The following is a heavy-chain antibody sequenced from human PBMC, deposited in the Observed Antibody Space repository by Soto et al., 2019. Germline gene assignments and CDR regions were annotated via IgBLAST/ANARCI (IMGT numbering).Heavy chain of an antibody. CDR1: GYTFTGYY. Sequence: ASVKVSCKASGYTFTGYYMHWVRQAPGQGLEWMGWINPSSGGTNYAQKFQGRVTMTRDTSISTAYMELSRLRSDDTAVYYCAREGIATVVTRVYYYGMDVWGQGTTVTVSS. CDR2: INPSSGGT. CDR3: AREGIATVVTRVYYYGMDV. V-gene: IGHV1-2*02. D-gene: IGHD4-17*01. J-gene: IGHJ6*02.